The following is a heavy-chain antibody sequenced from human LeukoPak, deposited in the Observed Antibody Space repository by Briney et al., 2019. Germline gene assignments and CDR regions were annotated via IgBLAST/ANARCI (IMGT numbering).Heavy chain of an antibody. CDR2: IYYSGST. Sequence: PSETLSLTCTVSGGSISSYYWSWIRQPPGKALEWIGYIYYSGSTNYNPSLKSRVTISVDTSKNQFSLKLSSVTAADTAVYYCARDSQYCSSTSCYMVGDAFDIWGQGTMVTVSS. D-gene: IGHD2-2*02. J-gene: IGHJ3*02. CDR1: GGSISSYY. V-gene: IGHV4-59*01. CDR3: ARDSQYCSSTSCYMVGDAFDI.